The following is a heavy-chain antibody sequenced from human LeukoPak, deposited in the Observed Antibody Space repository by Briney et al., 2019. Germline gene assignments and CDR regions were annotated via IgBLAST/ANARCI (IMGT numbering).Heavy chain of an antibody. CDR3: ARGKVGANRGDTYFDL. CDR2: IYHSGST. CDR1: GGSISSSNW. D-gene: IGHD1-26*01. Sequence: SETLSLTCAVSGGSISSSNWWSWVRQPPGKGLEWIGEIYHSGSTNYNPSLKSRVTISVDTSKNQFSLKLSSVTAADTAVYYCARGKVGANRGDTYFDLWGRGTLVTVSS. V-gene: IGHV4-4*02. J-gene: IGHJ2*01.